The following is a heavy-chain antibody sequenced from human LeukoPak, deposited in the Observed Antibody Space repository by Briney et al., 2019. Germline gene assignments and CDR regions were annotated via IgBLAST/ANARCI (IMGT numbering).Heavy chain of an antibody. D-gene: IGHD5-24*01. CDR2: IIPIFGTA. CDR1: GYTFTSYG. V-gene: IGHV1-69*13. CDR3: ARGEMATIRGYFDY. J-gene: IGHJ4*02. Sequence: ASVKVSCKASGYTFTSYGISWVRQAPGQGLEWMGGIIPIFGTANYAQKFQGRVTITADESTSTAYMELSSLRSEDTAVYYCARGEMATIRGYFDYWGQGTLVTVSS.